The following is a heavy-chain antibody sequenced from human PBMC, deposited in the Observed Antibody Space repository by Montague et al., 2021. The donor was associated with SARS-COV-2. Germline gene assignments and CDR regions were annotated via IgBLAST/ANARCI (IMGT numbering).Heavy chain of an antibody. V-gene: IGHV4-39*01. Sequence: SETLSLTCTVSGGSISSSSYYWGWIRQPPGKGLEWIGSIYYSGSAYYTPSLKSPVTISVDTSKNQFSLKLSSVTASDTAVYYCATGVPLVYDFWSGYPEVGDFDYWGQGTLVTVSS. D-gene: IGHD3-3*01. CDR1: GGSISSSSYY. J-gene: IGHJ4*02. CDR2: IYYSGSA. CDR3: ATGVPLVYDFWSGYPEVGDFDY.